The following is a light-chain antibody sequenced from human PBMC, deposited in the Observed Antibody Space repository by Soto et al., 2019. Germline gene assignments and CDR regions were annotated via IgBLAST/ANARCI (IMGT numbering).Light chain of an antibody. CDR3: QQYNNWPPDRT. J-gene: IGKJ1*01. V-gene: IGKV3-15*01. CDR1: QSVGSN. CDR2: GAS. Sequence: EIVMTQSPATLSVSPGERATLSCRASQSVGSNLAWSQLKPGQAPRLLIYGASTRATGIPARLSGSGSGTDFTLTSSSLQSEAFAIYFCQQYNNWPPDRTFGQGTKVEIK.